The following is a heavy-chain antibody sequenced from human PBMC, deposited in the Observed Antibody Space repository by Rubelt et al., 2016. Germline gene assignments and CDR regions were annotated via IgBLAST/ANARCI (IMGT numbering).Heavy chain of an antibody. D-gene: IGHD6-19*01. CDR2: INHSGST. Sequence: QVQLHQWGAGLLKPSETLSLTCAVYGESFSGFYWSWIRQPPGKGLEWIGEINHSGSTKYNPSLKNRVTFSVDPSKNQFSLKVSSVTAADTAIYYCARDPWMVPLLFDPWGQGTLVTVSS. CDR1: GESFSGFY. CDR3: ARDPWMVPLLFDP. J-gene: IGHJ5*02. V-gene: IGHV4-34*01.